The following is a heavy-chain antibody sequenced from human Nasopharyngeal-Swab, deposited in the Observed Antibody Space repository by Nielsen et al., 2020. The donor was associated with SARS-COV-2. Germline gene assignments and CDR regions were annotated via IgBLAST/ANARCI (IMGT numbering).Heavy chain of an antibody. Sequence: GESLKISCAASGFTFSIYWMHWVRQAPGKGLVWVSHIKSDGSSTTYADSVKGRVTISRDNAKNTLYLQMNSLRAEDTAVYYCARDWTTGTTHYFDYWGQGTLVTVSS. CDR3: ARDWTTGTTHYFDY. V-gene: IGHV3-74*01. D-gene: IGHD1-1*01. CDR1: GFTFSIYW. CDR2: IKSDGSST. J-gene: IGHJ4*02.